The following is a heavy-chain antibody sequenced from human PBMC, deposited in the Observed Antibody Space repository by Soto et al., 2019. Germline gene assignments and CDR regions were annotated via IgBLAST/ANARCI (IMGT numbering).Heavy chain of an antibody. D-gene: IGHD3-10*01. V-gene: IGHV2-70*17. CDR1: GFSLSTRGMC. CDR3: ARDVVRGVVTPIYFGY. CDR2: IDWDDDK. J-gene: IGHJ4*02. Sequence: SGPTLVNPTQTLTLTCTFSGFSLSTRGMCVSWIRQPPGKALEWLARIDWDDDKFYSTSLKTRLTISKDTSKNQVVLTVTNMDPVDTATYYCARDVVRGVVTPIYFGYWGQGTLVTVSS.